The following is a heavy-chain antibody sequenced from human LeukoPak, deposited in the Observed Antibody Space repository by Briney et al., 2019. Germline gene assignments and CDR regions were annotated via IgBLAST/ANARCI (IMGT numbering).Heavy chain of an antibody. V-gene: IGHV1-69*05. CDR1: GGTFINYA. CDR2: IIPIFGKT. J-gene: IGHJ6*03. Sequence: SVKVSCKASGGTFINYALSWVRQDPGQGLEWMGGIIPIFGKTNYAQNFQGRVTITTDESTSTAYMELSSLRSRDTAVYYCARSRTMYFNYYMDVWGEGTTVFVSS. CDR3: ARSRTMYFNYYMDV.